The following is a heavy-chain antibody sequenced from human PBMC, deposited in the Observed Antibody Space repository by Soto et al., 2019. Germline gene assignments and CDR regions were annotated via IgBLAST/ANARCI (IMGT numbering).Heavy chain of an antibody. CDR3: AKERMEQYQLLPFFDY. V-gene: IGHV3-30*18. D-gene: IGHD2-2*01. Sequence: PGGSLRLSCAASGFSFSSYGMHWLRQAAGKGLEWVAVISYDGSNKYYADSVRGRFTISRDSSKNTLYLQMNSLRPEDTAVFYCAKERMEQYQLLPFFDYWGQGTLVTVSS. J-gene: IGHJ4*02. CDR2: ISYDGSNK. CDR1: GFSFSSYG.